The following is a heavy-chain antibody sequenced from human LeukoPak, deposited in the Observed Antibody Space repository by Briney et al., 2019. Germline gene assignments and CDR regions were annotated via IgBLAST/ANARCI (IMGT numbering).Heavy chain of an antibody. CDR2: INPNSGGT. Sequence: ASVKVSCKASGYTFTGYYMHWVRQAPGQGLEWMGWINPNSGGTNYAQKFQGRVTMTRDTSISTAYMELSGLRSDDTAVYYCARDELWFGEHYGMDVWGQGTTVTVSS. V-gene: IGHV1-2*02. CDR1: GYTFTGYY. D-gene: IGHD3-10*01. J-gene: IGHJ6*02. CDR3: ARDELWFGEHYGMDV.